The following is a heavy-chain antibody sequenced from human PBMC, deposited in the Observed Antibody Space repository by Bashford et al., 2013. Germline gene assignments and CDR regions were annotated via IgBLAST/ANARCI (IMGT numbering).Heavy chain of an antibody. CDR1: GFSLSTYY. D-gene: IGHD5-12*01. V-gene: IGHV4-59*01. CDR3: ARDRGNSGYYW. Sequence: SSETLSLTCTVSGFSLSTYYWSWIRQPPGKGLEWIGYIYHSGNTDYNPSLKSRVTISVDTSKNQFSLKLSSVTAADTAVYYCARDRGNSGYYWWGQGTLVTVSS. CDR2: IYHSGNT. J-gene: IGHJ4*02.